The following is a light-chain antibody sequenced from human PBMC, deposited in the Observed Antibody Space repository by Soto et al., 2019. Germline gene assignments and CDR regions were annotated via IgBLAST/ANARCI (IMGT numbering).Light chain of an antibody. CDR3: QQVKTYPRT. J-gene: IGKJ4*01. CDR1: QDISSY. V-gene: IGKV1-9*01. CDR2: EES. Sequence: IQLTLSPSFLSASVGARVAVTCRSSQDISSYLAWYQQKPGKPPKLLIYEESTLHSGVPSRFSGRKSGTQFTLTIDSLQPEDFATYYCQQVKTYPRTFGGGTKVDNK.